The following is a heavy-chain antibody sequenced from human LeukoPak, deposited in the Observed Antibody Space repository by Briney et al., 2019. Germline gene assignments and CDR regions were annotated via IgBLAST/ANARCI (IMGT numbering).Heavy chain of an antibody. V-gene: IGHV4-38-2*02. CDR2: LYHSGTT. CDR1: GYSIAHGFF. J-gene: IGHJ2*01. CDR3: ARVEVPRDINDWYFDL. D-gene: IGHD2-15*01. Sequence: PSETLSLTCTVSGYSIAHGFFWAWIRQPPGGGLEWIGSLYHSGTTYYNTSLKSRISASVDTSKNQFSLKLRLVTAADTAVYYCARVEVPRDINDWYFDLWGRGTLVTVSS.